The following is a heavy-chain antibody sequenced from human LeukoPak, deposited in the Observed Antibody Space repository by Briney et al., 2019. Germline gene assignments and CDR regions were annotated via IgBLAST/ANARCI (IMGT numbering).Heavy chain of an antibody. CDR2: ITNSGITR. CDR1: GLSISDYY. D-gene: IGHD2-21*02. V-gene: IGHV3-11*04. Sequence: GGSLRLSCAASGLSISDYYMSWIRQAPGKGLEWVSYITNSGITRDYTDSVKGRFTISRDNAKNSLYLQMNSLRAEDTAVYYCARDLYAAYCGGGCYPSDAFDVWGQGTVVTVSS. J-gene: IGHJ3*01. CDR3: ARDLYAAYCGGGCYPSDAFDV.